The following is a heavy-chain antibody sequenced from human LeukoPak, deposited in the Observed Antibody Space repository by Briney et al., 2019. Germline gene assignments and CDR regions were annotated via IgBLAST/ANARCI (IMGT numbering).Heavy chain of an antibody. CDR2: ISSSNSTI. CDR3: ARDREVPAARVSFDY. V-gene: IGHV3-48*01. Sequence: PGGSLRLSCAASGFTFSSYSMNWVRQAPGKGLEWVSYISSSNSTIYYADSVKGRFTISRDNAKNSLYLQMNSLRAEDTAVYYCARDREVPAARVSFDYWGQGTLVTVSS. CDR1: GFTFSSYS. J-gene: IGHJ4*02. D-gene: IGHD2-2*01.